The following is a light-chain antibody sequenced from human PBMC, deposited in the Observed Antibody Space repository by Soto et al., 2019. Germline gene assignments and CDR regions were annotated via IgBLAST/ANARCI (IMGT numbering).Light chain of an antibody. CDR2: GAS. V-gene: IGKV3-20*01. J-gene: IGKJ1*01. Sequence: EIVLTQSPGTLSLSPGEVVTLSCRASQSVSSSFLAWYQQKPGQAPRLLIYGASSRATGIPDRFTGSGSGTDFTLTISRLEPEDFAVYYCQQYGSSPPTFGQGTKVDIK. CDR3: QQYGSSPPT. CDR1: QSVSSSF.